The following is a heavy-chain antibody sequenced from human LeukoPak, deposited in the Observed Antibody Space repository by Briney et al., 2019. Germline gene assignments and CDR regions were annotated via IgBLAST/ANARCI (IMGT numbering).Heavy chain of an antibody. CDR1: GFTFSSYW. Sequence: GGSLRLSCAASGFTFSSYWMSWVRQAPGKGLEWVANIKQDGGEKFYMDSVKGRFTISRDNAKNSLYLQMNSLRAEDTAVYYCARDGYGSGKGYFDYWGQGTLVTVSS. J-gene: IGHJ4*02. CDR3: ARDGYGSGKGYFDY. CDR2: IKQDGGEK. V-gene: IGHV3-7*01. D-gene: IGHD3-10*01.